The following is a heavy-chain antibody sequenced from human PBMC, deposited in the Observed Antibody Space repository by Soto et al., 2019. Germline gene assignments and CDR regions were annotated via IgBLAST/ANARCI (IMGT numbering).Heavy chain of an antibody. CDR1: GYTFASYG. D-gene: IGHD3-3*01. CDR3: ARVTPILEWFWVGVQFPGIDAFDI. Sequence: GASGKVSSKESGYTFASYGSSWGRPAPGQGLEWMGWISAYNGNTNYAQKLQGRVTMTTDTSTSTAYMELRSLRSDDTAVYYCARVTPILEWFWVGVQFPGIDAFDIWG. J-gene: IGHJ3*02. V-gene: IGHV1-18*01. CDR2: ISAYNGNT.